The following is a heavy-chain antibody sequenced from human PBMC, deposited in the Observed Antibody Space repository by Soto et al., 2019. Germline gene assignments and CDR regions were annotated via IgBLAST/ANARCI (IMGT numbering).Heavy chain of an antibody. CDR3: ASRPGGVGYYDILTGEIRGGGWDGMDV. D-gene: IGHD3-9*01. CDR2: IIPIFGTA. J-gene: IGHJ6*02. CDR1: GGTFSSYA. Sequence: GASVKVSCKASGGTFSSYAISWVRQAPGQGLEWMGGIIPIFGTANYAQKFHGRVTITADESTSTAYMELSSLRSEDTAVYYCASRPGGVGYYDILTGEIRGGGWDGMDVWGQGTTVTVSS. V-gene: IGHV1-69*13.